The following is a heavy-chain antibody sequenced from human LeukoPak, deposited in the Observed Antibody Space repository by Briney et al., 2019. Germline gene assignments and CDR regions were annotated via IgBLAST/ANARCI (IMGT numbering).Heavy chain of an antibody. CDR3: AGQARPGSAEGAFDI. CDR1: GFTFSSYD. D-gene: IGHD2-2*01. J-gene: IGHJ3*02. Sequence: GGSLRLSCTASGFTFSSYDMHWVRQDKGKGLEWVSAISTGGDPYCLGFVKGRFTISRENAKNSFYLQMNSLRAGDTAVYYCAGQARPGSAEGAFDIWGQGTMVTVSS. V-gene: IGHV3-13*05. CDR2: ISTGGDP.